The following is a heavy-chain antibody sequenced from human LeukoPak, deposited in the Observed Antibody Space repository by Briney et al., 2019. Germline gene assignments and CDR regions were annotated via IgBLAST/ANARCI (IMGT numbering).Heavy chain of an antibody. Sequence: PSETLSLTRTVSGHSFSSDDFYWSWLRQPPGQGLEWLGYISYSGSTFYNPSLKSRVTISVDTSKNQFSLKLFSVTAADTAVYYCARRRTGYLSYYFDSWGQGVLVTVSS. V-gene: IGHV4-30-4*01. CDR1: GHSFSSDDFY. CDR2: ISYSGST. D-gene: IGHD3-9*01. J-gene: IGHJ4*02. CDR3: ARRRTGYLSYYFDS.